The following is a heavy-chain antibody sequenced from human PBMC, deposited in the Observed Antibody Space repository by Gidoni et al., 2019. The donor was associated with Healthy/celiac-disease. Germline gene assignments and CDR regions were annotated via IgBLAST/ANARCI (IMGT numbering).Heavy chain of an antibody. CDR2: IYYRGST. Sequence: QVPPQAPGPDMVKPSETLSLTRTVPGGSISSYSWRWNRQPPGRGLAVIGYIYYRGSTNYNPSPKIRVTISVDTSKNKFSLKLSSVTAADTAVYYCARAPPAGGDFWSGDWWFDPWGQGTLVTVSS. V-gene: IGHV4-59*01. D-gene: IGHD3-3*01. J-gene: IGHJ5*02. CDR3: ARAPPAGGDFWSGDWWFDP. CDR1: GGSISSYS.